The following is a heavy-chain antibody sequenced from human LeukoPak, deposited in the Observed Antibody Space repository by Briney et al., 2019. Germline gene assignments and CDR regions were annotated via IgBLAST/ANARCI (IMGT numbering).Heavy chain of an antibody. J-gene: IGHJ5*02. D-gene: IGHD6-6*01. V-gene: IGHV1-69*05. CDR2: IIPIFGTA. CDR1: GGTFSSYA. CDR3: AREYSSSPNNWFDP. Sequence: GASVKVSCKASGGTFSSYAISWVRQAPGQGLEWMGGIIPIFGTANYAQKFQGRVTITTDESTSTAYMELSSLRSEDTVVYYCAREYSSSPNNWFDPWGQGTLVTVSS.